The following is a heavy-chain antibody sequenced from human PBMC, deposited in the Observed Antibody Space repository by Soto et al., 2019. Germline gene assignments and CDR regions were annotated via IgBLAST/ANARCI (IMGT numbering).Heavy chain of an antibody. CDR2: ISSSSSYI. D-gene: IGHD5-12*01. V-gene: IGHV3-21*01. CDR1: GFTFSTYS. CDR3: AREEGHSGYDL. J-gene: IGHJ4*02. Sequence: VQLVESGGGVVQPGRSLRLSCAASGFTFSTYSMNWVRQAPGKGLEWVSSISSSSSYIYYADSVKGRFTISRDNATNSLYLQMNSLRAEDTAVYYCAREEGHSGYDLWGQGTLVTVSS.